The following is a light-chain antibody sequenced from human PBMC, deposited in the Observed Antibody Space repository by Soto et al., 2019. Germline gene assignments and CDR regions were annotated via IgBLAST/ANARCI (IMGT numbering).Light chain of an antibody. CDR2: YND. CDR3: QSYDSSLSGHVV. V-gene: IGLV1-40*01. Sequence: QSVLTQPPSVSGAPGQRVTISCTGSSSNLGSGFDVQWYQQLPGTAPKLLIYYNDNRPSGVPDRFSGSKSGTSASLAITGLQADDEAYYYCQSYDSSLSGHVVFGGGTQLTVL. J-gene: IGLJ2*01. CDR1: SSNLGSGFD.